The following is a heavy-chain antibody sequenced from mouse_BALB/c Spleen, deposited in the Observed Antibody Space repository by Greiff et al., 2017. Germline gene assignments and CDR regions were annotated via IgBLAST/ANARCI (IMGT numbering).Heavy chain of an antibody. CDR2: IDPANGNT. Sequence: VQLKASGAELVKPGASVKLSCTASGFNIKDTYMPWVKQVPEQGLEWIGRIDPANGNTKYDPKFQGKATITADTSSNTAYLQLSSLTSEDTAVYYCASDYGSSYDDAMDYGGQGGSVTVAS. D-gene: IGHD1-1*01. J-gene: IGHJ4*01. CDR1: GFNIKDTY. CDR3: ASDYGSSYDDAMDY. V-gene: IGHV14-3*02.